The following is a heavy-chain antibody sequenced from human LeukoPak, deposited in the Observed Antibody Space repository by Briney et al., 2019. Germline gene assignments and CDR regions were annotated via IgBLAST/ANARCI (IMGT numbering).Heavy chain of an antibody. CDR2: ISSSSTYI. V-gene: IGHV3-21*01. Sequence: GGSLRLSRAASGFSFSSTGMSWVRQAPGKGLEWVSSISSSSTYIYYADSVKGRFTISRDNDQNSLYLQLNSLRAEDTAVYYCAKIAVTGTWYFDLWGRGSLVTVSS. CDR3: AKIAVTGTWYFDL. J-gene: IGHJ2*01. D-gene: IGHD6-19*01. CDR1: GFSFSSTG.